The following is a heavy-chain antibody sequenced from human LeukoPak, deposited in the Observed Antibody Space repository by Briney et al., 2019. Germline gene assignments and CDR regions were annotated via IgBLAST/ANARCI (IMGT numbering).Heavy chain of an antibody. D-gene: IGHD4-17*01. CDR2: IGTAGDT. CDR3: ARRRGDYYTGWYFDL. CDR1: GFTFSSCD. Sequence: GGSLRLSCAASGFTFSSCDMHWVRQATGKGLEWVSAIGTAGDTYYPGSVKGRFTISRENAKNSLYLQMNSLRAGDTAVYYCARRRGDYYTGWYFDLWGRGTLVTVSS. V-gene: IGHV3-13*01. J-gene: IGHJ2*01.